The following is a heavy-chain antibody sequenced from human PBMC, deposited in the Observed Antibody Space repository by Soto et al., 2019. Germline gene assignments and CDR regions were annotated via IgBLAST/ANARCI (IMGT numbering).Heavy chain of an antibody. CDR1: GFTFSNYG. Sequence: EVQLVESGGGLAQPGGSLRLSCAASGFTFSNYGMNWVRQAPGKGLEWISYISSSSGTIYYADSVKGRFTISRDDAKTSLYLQMNSLRAEDTAVYYCATCKRCSTTCRGYYFDYWGRGTLVTVSS. CDR2: ISSSSGTI. J-gene: IGHJ4*01. D-gene: IGHD2-2*01. CDR3: ATCKRCSTTCRGYYFDY. V-gene: IGHV3-48*01.